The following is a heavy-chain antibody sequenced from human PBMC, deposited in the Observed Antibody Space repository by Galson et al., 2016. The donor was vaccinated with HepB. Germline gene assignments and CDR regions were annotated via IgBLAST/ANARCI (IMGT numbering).Heavy chain of an antibody. Sequence: SETLSLTCSVSGGSVYNYYWSWVRQPPGKRLEWIGYVYYKGNTYYNAAFESRATLSVDTPRNQFFLRLRSVTAADTAVYYCVRDQGKVFEYWGQGVLVTVSS. CDR3: VRDQGKVFEY. J-gene: IGHJ4*02. CDR1: GGSVYNYY. D-gene: IGHD3-10*01. V-gene: IGHV4-59*02. CDR2: VYYKGNT.